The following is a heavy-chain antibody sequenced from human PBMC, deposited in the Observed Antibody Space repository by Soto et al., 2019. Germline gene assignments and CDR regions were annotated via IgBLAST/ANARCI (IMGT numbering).Heavy chain of an antibody. CDR1: GGTFSSYT. V-gene: IGHV1-69*02. Sequence: QVQLVQSGAEVKKPGSSVKVSCKASGGTFSSYTISWVRQAPGQGLEWMGRIIPILGIANYAQKFQGSVTITADKSTSTAYMELSSLRSEDTAVYYCARARGIVATTSFDYWGQGTLVTVSS. J-gene: IGHJ4*02. D-gene: IGHD5-12*01. CDR2: IIPILGIA. CDR3: ARARGIVATTSFDY.